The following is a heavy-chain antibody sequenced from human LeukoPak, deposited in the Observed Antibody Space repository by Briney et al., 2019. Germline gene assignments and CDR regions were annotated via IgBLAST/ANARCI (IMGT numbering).Heavy chain of an antibody. CDR1: GYTFTGYY. CDR2: INPNSGGT. D-gene: IGHD7-27*01. J-gene: IGHJ5*02. CDR3: AREWRLTRDWFDP. V-gene: IGHV1-2*06. Sequence: ASVKLSCKASGYTFTGYYMHWVRQAPGQGLEWMGRINPNSGGTNYAQKFQGRVTMTRDTSISTAYMELSRLRSDDTAVYYCAREWRLTRDWFDPWGQGTLVTVSS.